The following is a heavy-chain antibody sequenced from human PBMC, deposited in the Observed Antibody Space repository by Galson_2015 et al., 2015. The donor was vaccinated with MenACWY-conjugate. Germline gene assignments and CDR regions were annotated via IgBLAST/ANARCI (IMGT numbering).Heavy chain of an antibody. CDR2: TSEGGRRK. CDR1: GFTFHNYA. V-gene: IGHV3-23*01. J-gene: IGHJ4*01. D-gene: IGHD3-10*01. CDR3: AKDQASSTSQSRYEGVPYYLCY. Sequence: SLRLSCAASGFTFHNYAMRWVRQAPGKGLEWVSATSEGGRRKYYADSVKGRFTISRDNSKNTLYLQMNSLRAEDTAVYYCAKDQASSTSQSRYEGVPYYLCYSAQGTPLTVSS.